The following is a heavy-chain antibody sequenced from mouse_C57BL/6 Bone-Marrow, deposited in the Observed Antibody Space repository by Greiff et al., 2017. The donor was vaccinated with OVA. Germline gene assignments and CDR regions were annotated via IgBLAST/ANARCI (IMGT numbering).Heavy chain of an antibody. D-gene: IGHD4-1*01. CDR3: ARGGTSPFAY. V-gene: IGHV1-42*01. Sequence: VQLQQSGPELVKPGASVKISCKASGYSFTGYYMNWVKQSPEKSLEWIGEIIPSTGGTTYNQKFKAKATLTVDKSSSPAYMRLKSLTYEDAAVYDCARGGTSPFAYGGQGTRATVSA. CDR1: GYSFTGYY. J-gene: IGHJ3*01. CDR2: IIPSTGGT.